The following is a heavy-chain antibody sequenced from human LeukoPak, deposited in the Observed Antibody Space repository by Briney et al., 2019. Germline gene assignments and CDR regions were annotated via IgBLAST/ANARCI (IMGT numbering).Heavy chain of an antibody. CDR2: INTNTGNP. J-gene: IGHJ5*02. CDR3: ARSRGSSWSLYNWFDP. D-gene: IGHD6-13*01. V-gene: IGHV7-4-1*02. Sequence: ASVKVSCKASGYTFTSYAMNWVRQAPGQGLEWMGWINTNTGNPTYTQGFTGRFVFSLDTSVSTAYLQISSLKAEDTAVYYCARSRGSSWSLYNWFDPWGQGTLVTVSS. CDR1: GYTFTSYA.